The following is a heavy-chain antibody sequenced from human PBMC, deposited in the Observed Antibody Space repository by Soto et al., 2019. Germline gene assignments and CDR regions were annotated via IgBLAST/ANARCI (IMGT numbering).Heavy chain of an antibody. CDR1: LYSFTSYW. Sequence: SLKNSCHCSLYSFTSYWICLVRHRPFKGLEWMGIIYPGDSDTRYSPSFQGQVTISADKSISTAYLQWSSLKASDTAVYYCASHYDMWSGYLSPVDYWGQGTLVTVSS. J-gene: IGHJ4*02. CDR2: IYPGDSDT. CDR3: ASHYDMWSGYLSPVDY. V-gene: IGHV5-51*01. D-gene: IGHD3-3*01.